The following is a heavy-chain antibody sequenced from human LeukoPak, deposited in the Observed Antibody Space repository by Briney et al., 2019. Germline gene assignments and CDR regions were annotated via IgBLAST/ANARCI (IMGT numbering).Heavy chain of an antibody. Sequence: SGGSLRLSCAASGFTFSSYAMHWVRQAPGKELEWVAVISFDGSDEYYPDSVKGRFTISRDNSKNTLYLQMNNLRPEDTAVYYCASIGYSSGWYGDFDYWGQGTLVTVSS. J-gene: IGHJ4*02. CDR3: ASIGYSSGWYGDFDY. CDR2: ISFDGSDE. CDR1: GFTFSSYA. D-gene: IGHD6-19*01. V-gene: IGHV3-30-3*01.